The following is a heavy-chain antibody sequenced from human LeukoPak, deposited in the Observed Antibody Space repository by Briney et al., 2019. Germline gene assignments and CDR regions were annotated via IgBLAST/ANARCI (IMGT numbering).Heavy chain of an antibody. V-gene: IGHV4-34*01. CDR1: GGSFSGYY. CDR2: INHSGST. Sequence: SGTLSLTCAVYGGSFSGYYWSWIRQPPGKGLEWIGEINHSGSTNYNPSLKSRVTISVDTSKNQFSLKLSSVTAADTAVYYCARGVDIVVVVAATPPACGFDYWGQGTLVTVSS. D-gene: IGHD2-15*01. J-gene: IGHJ4*02. CDR3: ARGVDIVVVVAATPPACGFDY.